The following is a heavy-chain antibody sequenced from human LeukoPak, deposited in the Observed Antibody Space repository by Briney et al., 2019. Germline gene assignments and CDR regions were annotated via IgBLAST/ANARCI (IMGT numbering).Heavy chain of an antibody. CDR1: GFTFSDYY. D-gene: IGHD3-22*01. CDR3: ARAYYYDSSGYYPDAFDI. Sequence: GGSLRLSCAASGFTFSDYYMSWIRQAPGKGLEWVSYISSSGSTIYYADSVKGRFTISRDNAKNSLYLQMNSLRAEDTAVHYCARAYYYDSSGYYPDAFDIWGQGTMVTVSS. CDR2: ISSSGSTI. J-gene: IGHJ3*02. V-gene: IGHV3-11*04.